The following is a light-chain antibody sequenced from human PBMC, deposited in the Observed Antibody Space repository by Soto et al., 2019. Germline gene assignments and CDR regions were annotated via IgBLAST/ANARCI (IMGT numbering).Light chain of an antibody. CDR2: GAS. V-gene: IGKV3-15*01. CDR1: QSVSSN. Sequence: EIVMTQSPATLSVSLGERATLSCRASQSVSSNLAWYQQKPGQAPRLLIYGASTRATGIPARFSGSGSGTKFTLTISSLQSEDFAVYYCQKYNNWPRGTFGQGTKVDIK. J-gene: IGKJ1*01. CDR3: QKYNNWPRGT.